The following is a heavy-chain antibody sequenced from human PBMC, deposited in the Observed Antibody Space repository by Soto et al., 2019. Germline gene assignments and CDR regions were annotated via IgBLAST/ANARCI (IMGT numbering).Heavy chain of an antibody. CDR1: GGTFSSYA. CDR3: ARGFWDYGDSHDAFDI. D-gene: IGHD4-17*01. V-gene: IGHV1-69*01. J-gene: IGHJ3*02. Sequence: QVQLVQSGAEVKKPGSSVKVSCKASGGTFSSYAISWVRQAPGQGLEWMGGIIPIFGTANYAQKFQGRVTITADESTSTAYMELSSLRSEDTAVYYCARGFWDYGDSHDAFDIWGQGTMVTVSS. CDR2: IIPIFGTA.